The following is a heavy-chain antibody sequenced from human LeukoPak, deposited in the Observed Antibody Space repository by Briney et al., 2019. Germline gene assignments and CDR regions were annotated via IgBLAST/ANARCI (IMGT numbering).Heavy chain of an antibody. CDR1: GYTLTELS. D-gene: IGHD1-26*01. CDR2: FDPEDGET. CDR3: ATAVVGATTDYYYYMDV. Sequence: SVTVSCKVSGYTLTELSMHWVRQAPGKGGEWMGGFDPEDGETIYAQKFQGRVTMTEDTSTDTAYMELSSLRSEDTAVYYCATAVVGATTDYYYYMDVWGKGTTVTVSS. V-gene: IGHV1-24*01. J-gene: IGHJ6*03.